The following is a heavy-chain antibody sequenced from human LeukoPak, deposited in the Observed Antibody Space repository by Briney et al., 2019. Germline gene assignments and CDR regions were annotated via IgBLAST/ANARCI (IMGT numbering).Heavy chain of an antibody. CDR1: GGSISSYY. D-gene: IGHD3-9*01. J-gene: IGHJ3*02. CDR2: IYYSGST. V-gene: IGHV4-59*01. CDR3: ARDVGRYFDWLSDSHGAFDI. Sequence: PSETLSLTCTVSGGSISSYYWSWIRQPPGKGLEWIGYIYYSGSTNYNPSLKSRVTISVDTSKNQFSLKLSSVTAADTAVYYCARDVGRYFDWLSDSHGAFDIWGQGTMVTVSS.